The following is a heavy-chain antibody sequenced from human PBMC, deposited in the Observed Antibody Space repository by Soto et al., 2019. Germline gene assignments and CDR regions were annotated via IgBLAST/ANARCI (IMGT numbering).Heavy chain of an antibody. CDR3: ARPYYDSSGYYLWYFDY. D-gene: IGHD3-22*01. V-gene: IGHV1-69*06. J-gene: IGHJ4*02. Sequence: QVQLVQSGAEVKKPGSSVKLSCKASGDSFNTFAVTWVRQAPGHGLEWMGGIIPNFDTPNYAQKFQGRVTIIADKSTSTPYMELSSVRSEDTAVYYCARPYYDSSGYYLWYFDYWGQGTLVTVSS. CDR2: IIPNFDTP. CDR1: GDSFNTFA.